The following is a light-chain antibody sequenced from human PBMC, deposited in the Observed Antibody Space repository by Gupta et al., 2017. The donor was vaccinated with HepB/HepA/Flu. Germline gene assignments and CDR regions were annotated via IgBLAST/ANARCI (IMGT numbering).Light chain of an antibody. V-gene: IGLV3-21*04. CDR2: YDS. CDR3: QVWDSSSDLVV. CDR1: NIGSKS. J-gene: IGLJ2*01. Sequence: SYVLTQPPSVSVAPGKTARITCGGNNIGSKSVHWYQQKPGQAPVLVIYYDSDRPSGIPERFSGSNSGNTATLTTSRVEAGDEADDYCQVWDSSSDLVVFGGGTKLTVL.